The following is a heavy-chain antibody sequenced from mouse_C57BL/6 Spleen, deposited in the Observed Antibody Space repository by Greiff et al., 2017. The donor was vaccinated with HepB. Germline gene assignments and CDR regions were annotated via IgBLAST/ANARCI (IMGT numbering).Heavy chain of an antibody. CDR2: IDPEDGDT. J-gene: IGHJ3*01. D-gene: IGHD1-1*01. Sequence: EVQLKQSGAELVRPGASVKLSCTASGFNIKDYYMHWVKQRPEQGLEWIGRIDPEDGDTEYAPKFQGKATMTADTSSNTAYLQLSSLTSEDTAVYYCTSLYYGSSDGFAYWGQGTLVTVSA. CDR3: TSLYYGSSDGFAY. V-gene: IGHV14-1*01. CDR1: GFNIKDYY.